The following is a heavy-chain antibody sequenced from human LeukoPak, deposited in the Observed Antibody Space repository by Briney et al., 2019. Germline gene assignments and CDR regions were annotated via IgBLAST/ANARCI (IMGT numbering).Heavy chain of an antibody. CDR2: ISAYNGNT. CDR1: GYTFTSYG. D-gene: IGHD2-21*02. CDR3: ARGGGVVTGEYYFDY. V-gene: IGHV1-18*01. J-gene: IGHJ4*02. Sequence: ASVKVSCKASGYTFTSYGISWVRQAPGQGLEWMGWISAYNGNTNYAQKLQGRVTMTTDTSTSTAYMDLRNLRSDDTDVYYCARGGGVVTGEYYFDYWGQGTLVTVSS.